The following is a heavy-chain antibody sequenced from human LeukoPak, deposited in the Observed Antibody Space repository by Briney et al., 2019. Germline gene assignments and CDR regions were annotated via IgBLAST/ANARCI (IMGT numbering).Heavy chain of an antibody. CDR1: GGSFSGYY. CDR2: INHSGST. V-gene: IGHV4-34*01. Sequence: KPSETLSLTCAVYGGSFSGYYWSWIRQPPGKGLEWIGEINHSGSTNYNPSLKSRVTISVDTSKNQFSLKLSSVTAADTAVYYCARATQDSDLGSFDYWGQGTLVTVSS. D-gene: IGHD1-26*01. CDR3: ARATQDSDLGSFDY. J-gene: IGHJ4*02.